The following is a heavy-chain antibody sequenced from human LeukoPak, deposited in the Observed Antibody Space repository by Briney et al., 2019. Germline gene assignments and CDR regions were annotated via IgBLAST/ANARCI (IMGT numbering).Heavy chain of an antibody. CDR2: IITYNGNT. CDR1: GYTFTSYG. CDR3: ARVAEPFVPVVRAHFDY. D-gene: IGHD4-23*01. J-gene: IGHJ4*02. V-gene: IGHV1-18*01. Sequence: LGASVKVSCKASGYTFTSYGISWVRQAPGQGLEWMGWIITYNGNTNYAQKLRGRVTMTSDMSTSTVYMELSSLRSEDTAVYYCARVAEPFVPVVRAHFDYWGQGTLVTVSS.